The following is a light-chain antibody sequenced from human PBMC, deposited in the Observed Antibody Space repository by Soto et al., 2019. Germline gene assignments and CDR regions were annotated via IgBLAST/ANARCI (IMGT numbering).Light chain of an antibody. CDR1: SNDVGSYTL. J-gene: IGLJ1*01. V-gene: IGLV2-23*02. CDR2: EVS. CDR3: CSYAGGRTYV. Sequence: QSVLTQPASVSGSPGQSITISCTGTSNDVGSYTLVSWYQQHPGKASILMIYEVSERPSGVSNRFSGSKSDNTASLTISGLQAADEADYYCCSYAGGRTYVFGTGTKVTVL.